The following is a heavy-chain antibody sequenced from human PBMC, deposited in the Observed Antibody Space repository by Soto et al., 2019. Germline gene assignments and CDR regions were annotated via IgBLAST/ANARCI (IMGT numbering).Heavy chain of an antibody. V-gene: IGHV3-23*01. CDR1: GFTFSSYA. D-gene: IGHD3-10*01. J-gene: IGHJ4*02. CDR2: ISGSGGST. CDR3: AGNQRVRRITMVRGATEGY. Sequence: GGSLRLSCAASGFTFSSYAMSWVHQAPGKGLEWVSAISGSGGSTYYADSVKGRFTISRDNSKNTLYLQMNSLRAEDTAVYYCAGNQRVRRITMVRGATEGYWGLGTLVTVSS.